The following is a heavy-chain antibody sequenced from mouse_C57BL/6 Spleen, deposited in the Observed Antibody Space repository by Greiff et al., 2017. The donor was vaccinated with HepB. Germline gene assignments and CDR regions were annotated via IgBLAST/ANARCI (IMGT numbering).Heavy chain of an antibody. CDR1: GYTFTDYE. J-gene: IGHJ2*01. Sequence: QVQLQQSGAELVRPGASVTLSCKASGYTFTDYEMHWVKQTPVHGLEWIGAIDPETGGTAYNQKFKGKAILTADKSSRTAYMELRSLTSEDSAVYYCTRADYYGSSAYYFDYWGQGTTLTVSS. CDR2: IDPETGGT. D-gene: IGHD1-1*01. CDR3: TRADYYGSSAYYFDY. V-gene: IGHV1-15*01.